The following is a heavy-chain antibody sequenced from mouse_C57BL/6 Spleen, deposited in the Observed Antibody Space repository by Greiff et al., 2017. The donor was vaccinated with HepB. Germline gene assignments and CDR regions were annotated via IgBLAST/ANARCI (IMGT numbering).Heavy chain of an antibody. CDR1: GFSLTSYG. V-gene: IGHV2-5*01. CDR3: AKKGSTGTGAMDY. J-gene: IGHJ4*01. Sequence: QVQLQQSGPGLVQPSQSLFITCTVSGFSLTSYGVHWVRQSPGKGLEWLGVIWRGGSTDYNAAFMSRLSITKDNSKSQVFFKMNSLQADDTAIYYCAKKGSTGTGAMDYWGQGTSVTVSS. D-gene: IGHD4-1*02. CDR2: IWRGGST.